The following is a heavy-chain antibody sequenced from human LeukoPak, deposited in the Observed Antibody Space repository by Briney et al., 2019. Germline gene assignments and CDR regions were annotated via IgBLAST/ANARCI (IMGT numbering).Heavy chain of an antibody. D-gene: IGHD1-26*01. CDR3: AALVGPTKAVDY. V-gene: IGHV4-59*01. CDR1: GGSINNYY. Sequence: SETLSLTCTVSGGSINNYYWSWIRQPPGKALGWSGYIYFSGSTNYNHYNPSLKSRVTISVDTSKNEFSLKLSSVAAADAAVYYCAALVGPTKAVDYWGQGTLVTVSS. J-gene: IGHJ4*02. CDR2: IYFSGSTNYN.